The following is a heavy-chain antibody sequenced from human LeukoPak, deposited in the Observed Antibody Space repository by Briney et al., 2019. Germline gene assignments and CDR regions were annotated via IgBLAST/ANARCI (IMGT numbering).Heavy chain of an antibody. CDR3: ARRHVEYSSSSDPYYFDY. Sequence: SETLSLTCTVSGGSISSYYWTWIRQPPGKGLEWIGSLYYSGSTNYNPSLKSRVTISVDTSKNQFSLKLSSVTAADTAVYYCARRHVEYSSSSDPYYFDYWGQGTLVTVS. D-gene: IGHD6-6*01. J-gene: IGHJ4*02. CDR1: GGSISSYY. V-gene: IGHV4-59*01. CDR2: LYYSGST.